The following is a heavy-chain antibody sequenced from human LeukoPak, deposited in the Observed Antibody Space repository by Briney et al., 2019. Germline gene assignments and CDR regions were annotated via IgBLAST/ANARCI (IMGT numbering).Heavy chain of an antibody. CDR3: ARQKCTSTSCLTKNAFDI. D-gene: IGHD2-2*01. Sequence: SETLSLTCTVSGSISGYYWSWLRQPPGKGLEWIGYIYTSGSTNYNPSLESRVTISVDTSKNQFSLDLSSVTAADTAVYYCARQKCTSTSCLTKNAFDIWGQGTMVTVSS. V-gene: IGHV4-4*09. J-gene: IGHJ3*02. CDR2: IYTSGST. CDR1: GSISGYY.